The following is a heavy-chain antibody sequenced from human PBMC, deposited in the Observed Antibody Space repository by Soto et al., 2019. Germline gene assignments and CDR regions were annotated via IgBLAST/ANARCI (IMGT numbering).Heavy chain of an antibody. D-gene: IGHD3-9*01. Sequence: ASVKVSCKASGGTFSSYAISWVRQAPGQGLEWMGGIIPIFGTANYAQKFQGRVTITADESTSTAYMELSSLRSEDTAVYYCARLSPENYDILTGPEYYFDYWGQGTLVTVSS. CDR1: GGTFSSYA. CDR2: IIPIFGTA. J-gene: IGHJ4*02. CDR3: ARLSPENYDILTGPEYYFDY. V-gene: IGHV1-69*13.